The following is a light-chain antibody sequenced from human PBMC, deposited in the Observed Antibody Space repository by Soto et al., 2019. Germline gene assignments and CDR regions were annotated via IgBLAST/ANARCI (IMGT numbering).Light chain of an antibody. Sequence: ALTQPASVSGSPGQSITISCTGTSSDVGGYNYVSWYQQHPGKAPKLMIYDVSNRPSGVSNRFSGSKSGNTASLTISGLQAEDEADYYCSSYTSSSTQVFGGGTQLTVL. CDR3: SSYTSSSTQV. V-gene: IGLV2-14*01. J-gene: IGLJ2*01. CDR2: DVS. CDR1: SSDVGGYNY.